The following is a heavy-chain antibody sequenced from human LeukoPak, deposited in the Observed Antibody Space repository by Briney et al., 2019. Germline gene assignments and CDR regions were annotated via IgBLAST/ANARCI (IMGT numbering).Heavy chain of an antibody. J-gene: IGHJ5*02. CDR3: AKHPSGSRNNWFDP. V-gene: IGHV3-23*01. CDR2: ISGSGGST. D-gene: IGHD2-15*01. CDR1: GCTFSSYA. Sequence: GGSLRLSCAASGCTFSSYAMSWVRQAPGKGLEWVSAISGSGGSTYYADSVKGRFTISRDNSKNTLYLQMNSLRAEDTAVYYCAKHPSGSRNNWFDPWGQGTLVTVSS.